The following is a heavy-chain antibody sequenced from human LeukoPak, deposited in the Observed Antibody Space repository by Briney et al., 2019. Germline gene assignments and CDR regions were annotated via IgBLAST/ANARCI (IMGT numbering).Heavy chain of an antibody. Sequence: GGSLRLSCAASGFTFSSYSMNWVRQAPGKGLEWVAFIRYDGINKYYADSVKGRFTISRDNSKNTLYLQMNSLRAEDTAVYYCARVATKDYWGQGTLVTVSS. CDR1: GFTFSSYS. CDR3: ARVATKDY. V-gene: IGHV3-30*02. J-gene: IGHJ4*02. CDR2: IRYDGINK. D-gene: IGHD1-1*01.